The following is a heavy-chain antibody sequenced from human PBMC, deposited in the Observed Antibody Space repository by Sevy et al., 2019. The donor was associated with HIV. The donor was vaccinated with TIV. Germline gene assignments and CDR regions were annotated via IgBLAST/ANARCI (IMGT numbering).Heavy chain of an antibody. J-gene: IGHJ5*02. Sequence: ASVKVSCKASGYTFSTYGISWVGQAPGQGLEWMGWIGAYNGNRKYAQKFQDRITMTTDTSTSTAYMELRSLRSDDTAVYFCARLSTARGESNWFDPWGQGTLVTVSS. V-gene: IGHV1-18*01. CDR2: IGAYNGNR. CDR1: GYTFSTYG. D-gene: IGHD3-16*01. CDR3: ARLSTARGESNWFDP.